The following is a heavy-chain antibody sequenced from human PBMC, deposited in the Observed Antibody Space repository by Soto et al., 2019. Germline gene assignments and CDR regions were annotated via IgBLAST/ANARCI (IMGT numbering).Heavy chain of an antibody. CDR2: IIPHHGYT. Sequence: GASVKVSCKASGDSFSTYAVSWVRQAPGQGLEWMGKIIPHHGYTNYAQKLRGRVTITTDTSTSTAYMELRSLSSDDTAVYYCAREEDYYYMDVWGKGTTVTVSS. CDR1: GDSFSTYA. J-gene: IGHJ6*03. CDR3: AREEDYYYMDV. V-gene: IGHV1-18*01.